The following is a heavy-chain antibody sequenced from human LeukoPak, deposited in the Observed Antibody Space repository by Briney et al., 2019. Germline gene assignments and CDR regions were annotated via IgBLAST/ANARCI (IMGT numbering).Heavy chain of an antibody. V-gene: IGHV4-38-2*02. D-gene: IGHD4-17*01. CDR1: GYSISSGYY. CDR3: ARVGFLTVTDRMPDY. J-gene: IGHJ4*02. Sequence: PSETLSLTCTVSGYSISSGYYWGWIRQPPGKGLEWIGSIYHSGSTYYNPSLKSRVTISVDTSKNQFSLKLSSVTAADTAVYYGARVGFLTVTDRMPDYWGQGTLVTVSS. CDR2: IYHSGST.